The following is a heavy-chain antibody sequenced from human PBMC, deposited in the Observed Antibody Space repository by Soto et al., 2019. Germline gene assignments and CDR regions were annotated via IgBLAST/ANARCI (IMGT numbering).Heavy chain of an antibody. Sequence: GESLKISCKGSGYSFTSYWISWVRQMPGKGLEWMGRIDPSDSYTNYSPSFQGHVTISADKSISTAYLQWSSLKASDTAMYYCATNLAAAGHYYYYGMDVWGQGTTVTVSS. CDR1: GYSFTSYW. V-gene: IGHV5-10-1*01. CDR3: ATNLAAAGHYYYYGMDV. J-gene: IGHJ6*02. D-gene: IGHD6-13*01. CDR2: IDPSDSYT.